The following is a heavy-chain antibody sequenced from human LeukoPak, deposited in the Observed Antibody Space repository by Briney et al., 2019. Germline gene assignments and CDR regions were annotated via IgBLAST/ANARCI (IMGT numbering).Heavy chain of an antibody. CDR2: INPNSGGT. CDR1: GGTLSSYA. J-gene: IGHJ4*02. D-gene: IGHD6-19*01. CDR3: ARSVAVAGLYFDY. Sequence: EASVKVSCKASGGTLSSYAISWVRQAPGQGLEWMGWINPNSGGTNYAQKFQGRVTMTRDTSISTAYMGLSRLRSDDTAVYYCARSVAVAGLYFDYWGQGTLVTVS. V-gene: IGHV1-2*02.